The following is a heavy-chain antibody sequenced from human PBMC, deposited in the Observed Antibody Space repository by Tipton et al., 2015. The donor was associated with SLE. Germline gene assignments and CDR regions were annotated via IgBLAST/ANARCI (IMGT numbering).Heavy chain of an antibody. D-gene: IGHD3-3*01. J-gene: IGHJ3*02. CDR1: GGSISSTNYY. CDR2: IYYSGST. V-gene: IGHV4-39*01. CDR3: ARPSRDTIFGVVFGFAFDI. Sequence: TLSLTCTVSGGSISSTNYYWGWIHQPPGKGLEWIGSIYYSGSTYSNPSLKSRVTISVDTSKNQFSLKLTSVTAADTAVYYCARPSRDTIFGVVFGFAFDIWGQGTMVTVSS.